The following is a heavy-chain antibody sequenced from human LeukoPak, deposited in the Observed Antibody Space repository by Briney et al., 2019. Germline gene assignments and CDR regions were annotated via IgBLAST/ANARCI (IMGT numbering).Heavy chain of an antibody. CDR2: ISSSSSYI. V-gene: IGHV3-21*01. Sequence: AGGSLRLSCAASGFTFSSYSMNWVRQAPGKGLEWVSSISSSSSYIYYADSVKGRFTISRDNAKNSLYLQMNSLRAEDTAVYYCARELIAAAGTLRGYWGQGTLVTVSS. CDR1: GFTFSSYS. CDR3: ARELIAAAGTLRGY. D-gene: IGHD6-13*01. J-gene: IGHJ4*02.